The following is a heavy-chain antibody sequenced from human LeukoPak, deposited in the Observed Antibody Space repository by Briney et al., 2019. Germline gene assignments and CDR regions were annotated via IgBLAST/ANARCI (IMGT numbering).Heavy chain of an antibody. V-gene: IGHV3-23*01. J-gene: IGHJ6*02. CDR3: ARDHYYDSRYGMDV. CDR2: ISGNGGST. CDR1: GFTFSSSA. Sequence: GGSLRLSCAASGFTFSSSAMSWVRQAPGKGLEWVAIISGNGGSTYYADSVKGRFTISRDNSKNTLYLQMNSLRAEDTALYYCARDHYYDSRYGMDVWGQGTTVTVSS. D-gene: IGHD3-22*01.